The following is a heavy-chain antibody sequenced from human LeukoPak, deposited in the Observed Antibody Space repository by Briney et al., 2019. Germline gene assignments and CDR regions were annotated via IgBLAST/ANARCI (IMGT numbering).Heavy chain of an antibody. CDR1: GGSFSGYY. J-gene: IGHJ5*02. CDR2: INHSGST. V-gene: IGHV4-34*01. CDR3: ARGLGYSSFNWFDP. D-gene: IGHD6-13*01. Sequence: PSETLSLTCAVYGGSFSGYYWSWTRQPPGKGLEWIGEINHSGSTNYNPSLKSRVTILVDTSKNQFSLKLSSVTAADTAVYYCARGLGYSSFNWFDPWGQGTLVTVSS.